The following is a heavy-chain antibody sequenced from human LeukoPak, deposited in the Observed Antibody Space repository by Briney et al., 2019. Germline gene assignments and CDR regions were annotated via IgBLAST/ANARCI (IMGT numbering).Heavy chain of an antibody. CDR3: ARRIAVAGSPVYYFDY. D-gene: IGHD6-19*01. CDR2: INPKSGVT. Sequence: ASVKVSCKASAYTLSGYYMHWVRQAPGHGLEWMGWINPKSGVTNYAQKFQGRVTMTWDTSINTTFMELSRLRSDDTAVYYCARRIAVAGSPVYYFDYWGQGTLVTVSS. J-gene: IGHJ4*02. V-gene: IGHV1-2*02. CDR1: AYTLSGYY.